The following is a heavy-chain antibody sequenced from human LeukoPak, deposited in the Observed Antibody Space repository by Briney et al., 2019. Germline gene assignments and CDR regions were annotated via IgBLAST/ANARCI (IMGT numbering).Heavy chain of an antibody. CDR1: GYTFTSYG. CDR2: ISAYNGNT. D-gene: IGHD3-10*01. CDR3: ARSRSRNRISYGSGSSFMEIDY. J-gene: IGHJ4*02. V-gene: IGHV1-18*04. Sequence: ASVKVSCTASGYTFTSYGISWVRQAPGQGLEWMGWISAYNGNTNYAQKLQGRVTMTTDTSTSTAYMELRSLRSDDTAVYYCARSRSRNRISYGSGSSFMEIDYWGQGTLVTVSS.